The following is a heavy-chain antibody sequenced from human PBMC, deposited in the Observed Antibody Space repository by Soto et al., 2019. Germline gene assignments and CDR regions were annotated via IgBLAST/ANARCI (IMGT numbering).Heavy chain of an antibody. J-gene: IGHJ6*02. D-gene: IGHD3-10*01. CDR3: SKAPPSYGSGSYYDYYYGMDV. Sequence: VQLLESGGGLVQPGGSLRLSCAASGFTFSSYAMSWVRQAPGKGLAWVSAISGSGGNTYYADSVKGRFTISRDNSKNTLYLQMNTLRAEDTAVYYCSKAPPSYGSGSYYDYYYGMDVWGQGTTVTVSS. CDR2: ISGSGGNT. V-gene: IGHV3-23*01. CDR1: GFTFSSYA.